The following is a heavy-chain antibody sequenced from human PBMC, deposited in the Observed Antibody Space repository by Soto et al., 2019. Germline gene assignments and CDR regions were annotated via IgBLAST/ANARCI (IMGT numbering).Heavy chain of an antibody. D-gene: IGHD2-2*02. CDR2: ISYDGSNK. CDR3: ARERGYCSSTSCYTNYYFDY. CDR1: GFTFSSYA. V-gene: IGHV3-30-3*01. J-gene: IGHJ4*02. Sequence: GSLRLSCAASGFTFSSYAMHWVRQAPGKGLEWVAVISYDGSNKYYADSVKGRFTISRDNSKNTLYLQMNSLRAEDTAVYYCARERGYCSSTSCYTNYYFDYWGQGTLVTVSS.